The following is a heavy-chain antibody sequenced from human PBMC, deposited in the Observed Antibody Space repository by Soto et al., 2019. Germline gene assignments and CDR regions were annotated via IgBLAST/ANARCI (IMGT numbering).Heavy chain of an antibody. D-gene: IGHD6-13*01. CDR1: DLTFTGYA. CDR2: ISGSGGST. J-gene: IGHJ5*02. CDR3: AKDHEYSSSWLSSHNWFDP. V-gene: IGHV3-23*01. Sequence: EVQLLESGGGWDRPGGPLGLPWAPPDLTFTGYALGWVPRPPGKGLEWVPAISGSGGSTYYADSVKGRFTISRDNSKNTLYLQMNSLRAEDTAVYYCAKDHEYSSSWLSSHNWFDPWGQGTLVTVSS.